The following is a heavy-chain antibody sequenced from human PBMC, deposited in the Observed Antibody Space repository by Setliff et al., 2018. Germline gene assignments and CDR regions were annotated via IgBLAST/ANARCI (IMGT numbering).Heavy chain of an antibody. D-gene: IGHD3-10*01. CDR3: AKDQAAWYYYGSGSYYYDY. CDR1: GFTFSSYA. V-gene: IGHV3-23*01. Sequence: LRLSCAASGFTFSSYAMSWVRQAPGKGLEWVSAISGSGGSTYYADSVKGRFTISRDNSKNTLYLQMNSLRAEDTAVYYCAKDQAAWYYYGSGSYYYDYWGQGTLVTVSS. J-gene: IGHJ4*02. CDR2: ISGSGGST.